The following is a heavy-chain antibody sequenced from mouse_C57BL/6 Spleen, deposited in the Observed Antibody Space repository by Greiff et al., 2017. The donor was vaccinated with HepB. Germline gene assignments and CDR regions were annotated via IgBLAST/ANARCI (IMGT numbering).Heavy chain of an antibody. D-gene: IGHD1-1*01. Sequence: EVKLVESGGGLVQPKGSLKLSCAASGFSFNTYAMNWVRQAPGKGLEWVARIRSKSNNYATYYADSVKDRFTISRDDSESMLYLQMNNLKTEDTAMYYCVSHYGSSYYDAMDYWGQGTSVTVSS. J-gene: IGHJ4*01. CDR2: IRSKSNNYAT. CDR1: GFSFNTYA. CDR3: VSHYGSSYYDAMDY. V-gene: IGHV10-1*01.